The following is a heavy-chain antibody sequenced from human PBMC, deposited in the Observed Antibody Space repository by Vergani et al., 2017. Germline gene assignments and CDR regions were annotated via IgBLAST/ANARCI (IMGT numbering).Heavy chain of an antibody. D-gene: IGHD2-2*01. Sequence: LVESGGGVVQPGRSLTLSCAASGFSFSDYAMSWVRQAPGKGLEWVAAISGSGSTTYYADSVKGRFTVSRDNSKNTLFLQMNSLRAEDTAVYYCAKKGFCVTSSCYTTPMDTLQYWGQGALVTVSS. J-gene: IGHJ4*02. CDR3: AKKGFCVTSSCYTTPMDTLQY. V-gene: IGHV3-23*04. CDR1: GFSFSDYA. CDR2: ISGSGSTT.